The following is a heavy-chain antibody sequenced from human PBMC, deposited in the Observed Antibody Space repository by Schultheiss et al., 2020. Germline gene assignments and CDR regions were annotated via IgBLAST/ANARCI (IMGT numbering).Heavy chain of an antibody. CDR2: IIPIFGTA. J-gene: IGHJ6*02. D-gene: IGHD6-13*01. CDR1: GGTFSSYA. Sequence: SVKVSCKASGGTFSSYAISWVRQAPGQGLEWMGGIIPIFGTANYAQKFQGRVTITRDTSASTAYMELSSLRSEDTAVYYCATDTDKLDYYYYYGMDVWGQGTTVTVSS. V-gene: IGHV1-69*05. CDR3: ATDTDKLDYYYYYGMDV.